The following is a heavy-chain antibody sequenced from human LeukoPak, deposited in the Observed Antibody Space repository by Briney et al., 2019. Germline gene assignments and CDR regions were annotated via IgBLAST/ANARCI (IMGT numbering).Heavy chain of an antibody. V-gene: IGHV3-21*01. D-gene: IGHD3-22*01. CDR1: GFTFSSYS. Sequence: GGSLRLSCAASGFTFSSYSMNWVRQAPGKGLEWVSSISSSSSYIYYADSVKGRFTISRDNAKNSLYLQMNSLRVEDTAVYYCARGTGGGLYYYDSSGNYYFDYWGQGTLVTVSS. CDR3: ARGTGGGLYYYDSSGNYYFDY. CDR2: ISSSSSYI. J-gene: IGHJ4*02.